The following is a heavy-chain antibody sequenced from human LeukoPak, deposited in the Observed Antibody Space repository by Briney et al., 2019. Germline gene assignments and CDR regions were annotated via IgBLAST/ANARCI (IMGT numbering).Heavy chain of an antibody. CDR2: IYHSGST. J-gene: IGHJ4*02. V-gene: IGHV4-4*02. Sequence: PSGTLSLTCAVSGGSISSSNWWSWVRPPPGKGLEWIGEIYHSGSTNYNPSLKSRVTISVDKSKNQFSLKLSSVTAADTAVYYCARDRRIAAAGGYFDYWGQGTLVTVSS. D-gene: IGHD6-13*01. CDR3: ARDRRIAAAGGYFDY. CDR1: GGSISSSNW.